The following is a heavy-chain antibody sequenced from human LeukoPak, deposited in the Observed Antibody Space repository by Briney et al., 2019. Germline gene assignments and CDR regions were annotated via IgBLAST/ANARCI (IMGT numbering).Heavy chain of an antibody. J-gene: IGHJ4*02. CDR2: IYHEGST. CDR1: GGSIGDSYW. V-gene: IGHV4-4*02. Sequence: SETLSLTCAASGGSIGDSYWWTWVRQPPGKGLEWIGEIYHEGSTNYNPSLKGRVTISLDKSKNQFSLKLNSMTAADTAVYYCARDPPRSGLNLDYWGQGTLVTVSS. D-gene: IGHD3-10*01. CDR3: ARDPPRSGLNLDY.